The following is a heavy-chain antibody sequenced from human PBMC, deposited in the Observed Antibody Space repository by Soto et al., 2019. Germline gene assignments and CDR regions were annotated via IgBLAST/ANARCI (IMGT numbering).Heavy chain of an antibody. J-gene: IGHJ4*03. CDR2: ISGSGFST. CDR1: GFTFNTYA. V-gene: IGHV3-23*01. CDR3: ATFTFGRPFDS. D-gene: IGHD3-16*01. Sequence: PGGSLRLSCAASGFTFNTYAMSRVRQAPGQGLEWVSAISGSGFSTYYADSAKGRFSISSDSSKNTLFLQMNSLRADDTAVYFCATFTFGRPFDSWGQGTMVTVSS.